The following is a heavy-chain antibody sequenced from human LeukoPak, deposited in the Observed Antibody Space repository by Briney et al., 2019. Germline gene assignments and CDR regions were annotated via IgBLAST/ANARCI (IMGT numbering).Heavy chain of an antibody. V-gene: IGHV4-34*01. D-gene: IGHD3-3*01. Sequence: KPSETLSLTYAVYCGSFSGYYWSWIRQPPGKGLECIGEIKHSGSTNYHPSLKSRVTTSVDTSKNQFSLKLSSVTAADTAVYYCAREQKEYYDFWSGYFSWFDPWGQGTLVTVSS. CDR3: AREQKEYYDFWSGYFSWFDP. J-gene: IGHJ5*02. CDR1: CGSFSGYY. CDR2: IKHSGST.